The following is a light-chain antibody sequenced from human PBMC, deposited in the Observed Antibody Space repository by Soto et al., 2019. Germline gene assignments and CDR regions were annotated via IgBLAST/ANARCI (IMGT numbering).Light chain of an antibody. CDR1: SSDVGGYNY. V-gene: IGLV2-14*01. CDR2: EVS. CDR3: SSYRSGSTVV. Sequence: QSALTQPASVSGSPRQSITISCSGTSSDVGGYNYVSWYQQHPGKAPKLMIYEVSNRPSGVSNRFSGSKSGNTASLTISGLQAEDEADYYCSSYRSGSTVVFDGGTKVTVL. J-gene: IGLJ2*01.